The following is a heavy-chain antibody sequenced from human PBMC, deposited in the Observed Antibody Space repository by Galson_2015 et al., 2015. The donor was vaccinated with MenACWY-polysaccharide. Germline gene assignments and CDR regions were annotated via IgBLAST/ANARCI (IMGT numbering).Heavy chain of an antibody. Sequence: LSLTCTVSGDSISSRSYHWGWIRQPPGKGLKWIGIIYYRGNTYYNPSLESRVTISVDTSKNQFSLKLSSVTAADTALYYCARAPTPYCSSTSCFNKYAFDIWGQGTMVTVSS. CDR1: GDSISSRSYH. D-gene: IGHD2-2*01. J-gene: IGHJ3*02. CDR2: IYYRGNT. V-gene: IGHV4-39*01. CDR3: ARAPTPYCSSTSCFNKYAFDI.